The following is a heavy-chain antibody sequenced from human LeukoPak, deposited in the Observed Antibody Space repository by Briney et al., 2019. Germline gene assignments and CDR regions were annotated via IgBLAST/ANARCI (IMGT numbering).Heavy chain of an antibody. CDR3: ARVNINNWHSCDY. Sequence: SETLSLTCAVSGVSISSNNWWGWVRQPPGKGLEWIGEIYHSGSPNYNPSLKSRVTISVDKSRNHLSLNLSSVTAADTAVYYCARVNINNWHSCDYWGQGTLVTVSS. CDR1: GVSISSNNW. V-gene: IGHV4-4*02. CDR2: IYHSGSP. J-gene: IGHJ4*02. D-gene: IGHD1-1*01.